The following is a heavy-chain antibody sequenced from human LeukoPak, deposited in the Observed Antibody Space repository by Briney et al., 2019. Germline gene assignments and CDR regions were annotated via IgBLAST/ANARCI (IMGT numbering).Heavy chain of an antibody. J-gene: IGHJ4*02. CDR1: GYSFTSYG. V-gene: IGHV1-18*01. CDR3: ARTSSGYYDY. CDR2: SSPYNGNT. D-gene: IGHD6-19*01. Sequence: GASVKVSCKASGYSFTSYGISWVRQAPGQGLEWMGWSSPYNGNTNYAQKLQGRVTMTTDTSTSTAYMEMRSLRSDDTAVYYCARTSSGYYDYWGQGTLVTVSS.